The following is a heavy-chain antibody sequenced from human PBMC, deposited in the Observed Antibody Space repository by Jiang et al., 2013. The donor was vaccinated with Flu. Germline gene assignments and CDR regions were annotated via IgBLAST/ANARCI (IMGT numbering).Heavy chain of an antibody. CDR1: GFMVSSKY. V-gene: IGHV3-66*01. CDR2: VNNGGEA. D-gene: IGHD2-8*02. J-gene: IGHJ4*02. Sequence: VQLVESGGGLVQPGGSLRLSCAASGFMVSSKYMIWVRQAPGKGLEWVSGVNNGGEAFYQDSVNGRFTISRDKSKNTLDLQMNSLRVEDTAMYFCASSTVTPGAFDYWARELWSPSP. CDR3: ASSTVTPGAFDY.